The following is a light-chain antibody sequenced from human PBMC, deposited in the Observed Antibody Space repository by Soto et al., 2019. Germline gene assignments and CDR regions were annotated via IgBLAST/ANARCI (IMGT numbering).Light chain of an antibody. CDR3: CSYTTSSPYV. J-gene: IGLJ1*01. Sequence: QSALTQPASESGSPGQSITISCTGTSSDLGGYNFVSWYQHHPGKAPKLMIYQVSNRPSGVSNRFSGSKSGNTASLTISGLQAEDDADYYCCSYTTSSPYVFGTGIKVTVL. CDR2: QVS. V-gene: IGLV2-14*01. CDR1: SSDLGGYNF.